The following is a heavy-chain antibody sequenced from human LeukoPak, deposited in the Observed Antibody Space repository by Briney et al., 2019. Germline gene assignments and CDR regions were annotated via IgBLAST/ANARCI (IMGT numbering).Heavy chain of an antibody. Sequence: GGSLRLSCAASGFTFSSYSMNWVRQAPGKGLEWVSSISSSSSYIYYADSVKGRFTISRDNAKNSLYLQMNSLGAEDTAIYYCARDLGDIVATKSFDYWGQGTLVTVSS. D-gene: IGHD5-12*01. V-gene: IGHV3-21*01. CDR3: ARDLGDIVATKSFDY. J-gene: IGHJ4*02. CDR2: ISSSSSYI. CDR1: GFTFSSYS.